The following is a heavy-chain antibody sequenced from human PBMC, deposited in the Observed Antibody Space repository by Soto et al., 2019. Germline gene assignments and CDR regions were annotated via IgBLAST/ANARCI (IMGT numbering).Heavy chain of an antibody. J-gene: IGHJ6*02. CDR2: INAGNGNT. V-gene: IGHV1-3*01. Sequence: ASVKVSCKASGYTFTSYAMHWVRQAPGQRLEWMGWINAGNGNTKYSQKFQGRVTITRDTSASTAYMELSSLRLEDTAVYYCARGDISFIDLEYDYSDIYVCAQRTTVPVS. D-gene: IGHD3-22*01. CDR1: GYTFTSYA. CDR3: ARGDISFIDLEYDYSDIYV.